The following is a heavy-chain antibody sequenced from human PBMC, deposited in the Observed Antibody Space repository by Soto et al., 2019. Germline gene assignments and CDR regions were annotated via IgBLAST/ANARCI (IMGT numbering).Heavy chain of an antibody. CDR1: GGSVSSGSYY. D-gene: IGHD6-6*01. CDR3: ASLSTYSSSSFDY. Sequence: KPSETLSLTCTVSGGSVSSGSYYWSWIRQPPGKGLEWIGYIYYSGGTNYNPSLKSRVTISVDTSKNQFSLKLSSVTAADTAVYYCASLSTYSSSSFDYWGQGTLVTVSS. V-gene: IGHV4-61*01. CDR2: IYYSGGT. J-gene: IGHJ4*02.